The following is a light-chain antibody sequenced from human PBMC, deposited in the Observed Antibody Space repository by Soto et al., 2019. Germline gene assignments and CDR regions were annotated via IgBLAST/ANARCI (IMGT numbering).Light chain of an antibody. V-gene: IGKV1-8*01. Sequence: IRMTQSPSSLSASTGDRVTITCRASQGISSYLAWYQQKPGKAPKLLIYAASTLQSGVPSRFSGSGSGTDFTLTISCLQSEDYATYYCKQYYSYLRTFGQGNQVEIX. CDR2: AAS. J-gene: IGKJ1*01. CDR1: QGISSY. CDR3: KQYYSYLRT.